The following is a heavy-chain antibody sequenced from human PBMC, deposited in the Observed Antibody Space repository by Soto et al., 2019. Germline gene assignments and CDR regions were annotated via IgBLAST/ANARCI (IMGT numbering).Heavy chain of an antibody. Sequence: ASVKVSCKASGGTFSSYAISWVRQAPGQGLEWMGGIIPIFGTANYAQKFQGRVTITADESTSTAYMELSSLRSEDTAVYYCASSHTFGEYSSSSGWFDPWGQGTLVTVSS. J-gene: IGHJ5*02. D-gene: IGHD6-6*01. CDR1: GGTFSSYA. V-gene: IGHV1-69*13. CDR3: ASSHTFGEYSSSSGWFDP. CDR2: IIPIFGTA.